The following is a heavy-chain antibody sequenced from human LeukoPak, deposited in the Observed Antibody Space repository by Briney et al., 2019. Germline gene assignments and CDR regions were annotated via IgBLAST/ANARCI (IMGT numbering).Heavy chain of an antibody. V-gene: IGHV3-30*02. J-gene: IGHJ4*02. Sequence: SVKGRFTISRDNSKNTLYLQMNSLRAEDTAVYYCATGGLYSSGDYWGQGTLVTVSS. D-gene: IGHD6-19*01. CDR3: ATGGLYSSGDY.